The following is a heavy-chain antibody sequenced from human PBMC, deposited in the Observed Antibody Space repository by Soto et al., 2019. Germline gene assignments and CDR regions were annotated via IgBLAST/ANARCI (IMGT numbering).Heavy chain of an antibody. V-gene: IGHV3-30*18. CDR3: VKGRLEMDV. CDR1: GFTFIRYG. J-gene: IGHJ6*02. CDR2: ISYDGSNK. Sequence: GGSLRLSCAASGFTFIRYGMHWVRQAPGKGLEWVAVISYDGSNKYYADSVKGRFTISRDNSKNTLYLQMNSLRAEDTAVYYCVKGRLEMDVWGQGTTVTVSS.